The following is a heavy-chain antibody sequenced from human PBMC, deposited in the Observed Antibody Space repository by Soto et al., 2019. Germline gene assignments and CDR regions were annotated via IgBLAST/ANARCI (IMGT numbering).Heavy chain of an antibody. D-gene: IGHD3-3*01. CDR1: GVSISSGGYY. V-gene: IGHV4-31*03. Sequence: TLSLTCTVSGVSISSGGYYWSWIRQHPGKGLEWIGYIYYSGSTYYNPSLKSRVTISVDTSKNQFSLKLSSVTAADTAVYYCARGIYYDFWSGYPGYFDYWGQGTLVTVS. J-gene: IGHJ4*02. CDR2: IYYSGST. CDR3: ARGIYYDFWSGYPGYFDY.